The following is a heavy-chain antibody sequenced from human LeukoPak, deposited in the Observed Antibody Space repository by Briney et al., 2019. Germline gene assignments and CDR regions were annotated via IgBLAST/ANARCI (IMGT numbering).Heavy chain of an antibody. Sequence: PGRSLRLSCAASGFTFDDYAMHWVRQAPGKGLEWVSGISWNSGSIGYADSVKGRFTISRDNAKNSLYLQMNSLRAEDTALYYCAKDMNDYGDYGTVGYFDLRGRGTLVTVSS. CDR2: ISWNSGSI. CDR3: AKDMNDYGDYGTVGYFDL. J-gene: IGHJ2*01. CDR1: GFTFDDYA. V-gene: IGHV3-9*01. D-gene: IGHD4-17*01.